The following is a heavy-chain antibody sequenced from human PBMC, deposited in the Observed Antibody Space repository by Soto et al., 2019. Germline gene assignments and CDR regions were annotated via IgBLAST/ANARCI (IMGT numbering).Heavy chain of an antibody. CDR1: GFTCSSYD. D-gene: IGHD3-10*01. Sequence: PGGSLRLSCAVSGFTCSSYDMSWVRQAPGKGLEWVSTVLVAGSTHYPDSVKGRFTISRDNAKNSLYLQMNSLRAEDTAVYYCARVPLRRSSADYFDYWGQGTLGTVSS. CDR2: VLVAGST. CDR3: ARVPLRRSSADYFDY. J-gene: IGHJ4*02. V-gene: IGHV3-21*01.